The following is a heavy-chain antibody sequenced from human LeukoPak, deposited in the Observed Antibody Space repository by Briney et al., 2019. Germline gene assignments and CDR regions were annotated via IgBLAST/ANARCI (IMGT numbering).Heavy chain of an antibody. CDR1: GNYW. V-gene: IGHV3-74*01. D-gene: IGHD1-26*01. CDR2: INSDGSWT. Sequence: GGSLRLSCAASGNYWMHWVRQVPGKGLVWVSHINSDGSWTSYADSVKGRFTISKDNAKNTVYLQMNSLRAEDTAVYYCAKEKVVSPPWVSYFDYWGQGTLVTVSS. CDR3: AKEKVVSPPWVSYFDY. J-gene: IGHJ4*02.